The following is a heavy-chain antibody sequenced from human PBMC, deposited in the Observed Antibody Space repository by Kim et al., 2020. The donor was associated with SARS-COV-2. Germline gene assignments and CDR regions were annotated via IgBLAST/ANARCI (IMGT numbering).Heavy chain of an antibody. Sequence: DTPYNPSFQGHVTFSADKSISTAYLQWDSLKTSDTAMYYCARVGGTHNWFDPWGQGTLVTVSS. D-gene: IGHD2-15*01. CDR2: DT. J-gene: IGHJ5*02. V-gene: IGHV5-51*01. CDR3: ARVGGTHNWFDP.